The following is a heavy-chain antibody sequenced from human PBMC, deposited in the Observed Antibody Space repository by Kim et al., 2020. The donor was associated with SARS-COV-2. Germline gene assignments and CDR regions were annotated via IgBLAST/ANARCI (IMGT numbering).Heavy chain of an antibody. CDR3: ARVYCSSFSCQYYFDY. Sequence: ASVKVSCKASGYIFTNYAIHWVRQAPGQSLEWMGWINVGDGSPKYSRNFQDRVTITRDTSASTAYMELSSLRSEDTAVYYCARVYCSSFSCQYYFDYWGQGTLVTVSS. CDR1: GYIFTNYA. D-gene: IGHD2-2*01. CDR2: INVGDGSP. J-gene: IGHJ4*02. V-gene: IGHV1-3*01.